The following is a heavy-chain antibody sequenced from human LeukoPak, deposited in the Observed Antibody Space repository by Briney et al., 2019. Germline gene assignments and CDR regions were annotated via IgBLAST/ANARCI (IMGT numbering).Heavy chain of an antibody. Sequence: GGSLRLSCAACGFTFSSYGKQWVRQAPGKGLEGGAVIWYDGSNKYYADSLNGRFTISRDNSKNTLYLQMNSLTADDTAVYYCARNGRLLRYFDCSIDWFDPWGQGTLVTVSS. CDR3: ARNGRLLRYFDCSIDWFDP. J-gene: IGHJ5*02. CDR2: IWYDGSNK. D-gene: IGHD3-9*01. CDR1: GFTFSSYG. V-gene: IGHV3-33*01.